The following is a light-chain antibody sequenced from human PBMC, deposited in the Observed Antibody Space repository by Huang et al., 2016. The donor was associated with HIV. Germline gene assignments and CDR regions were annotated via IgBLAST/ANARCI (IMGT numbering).Light chain of an antibody. CDR3: QQYNNWPPWT. CDR2: GAS. Sequence: EIVMTQSPATLSVSPGARATLSCRASQSLSNDLAWYHQKPGQAPRLLIYGASTRATGIPARLSDSGSGTDYTLTISGLQSEDFAIYYCQQYNNWPPWTFGQGTKVEIK. CDR1: QSLSND. V-gene: IGKV3-15*01. J-gene: IGKJ1*01.